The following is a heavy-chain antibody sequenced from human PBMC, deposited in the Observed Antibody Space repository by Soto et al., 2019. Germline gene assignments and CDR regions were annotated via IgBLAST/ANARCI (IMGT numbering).Heavy chain of an antibody. CDR1: GFTFTSSA. Sequence: VKVACKASGFTFTSSAMQWVRQARGQRLEWIGWIVVGSGSTSYAQKFQGRVTMTRDTSTSTVYMELSSLRSEDTAVYYCAREGVRYFDWLSEKGYDYWGQGTLVTVSS. CDR3: AREGVRYFDWLSEKGYDY. V-gene: IGHV1-58*02. J-gene: IGHJ4*02. CDR2: IVVGSGST. D-gene: IGHD3-9*01.